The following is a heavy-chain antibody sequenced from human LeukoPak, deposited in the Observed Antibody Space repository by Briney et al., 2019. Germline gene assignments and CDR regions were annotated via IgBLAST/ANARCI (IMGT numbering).Heavy chain of an antibody. V-gene: IGHV3-30-3*01. CDR1: GFTFSSYA. CDR3: ARDCGKARTYYVGY. D-gene: IGHD1-26*01. J-gene: IGHJ4*02. CDR2: ISYDGSNK. Sequence: GGSLRLSCAASGFTFSSYAMHWVRQAPGKGLEWVAVISYDGSNKYYADSVKGRFTISRDNSKNTLYLQMNSLRAEDTAVYYCARDCGKARTYYVGYWVPGTLGIV.